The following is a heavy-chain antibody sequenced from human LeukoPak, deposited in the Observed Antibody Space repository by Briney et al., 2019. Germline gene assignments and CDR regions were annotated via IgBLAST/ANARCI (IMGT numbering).Heavy chain of an antibody. J-gene: IGHJ3*02. Sequence: SETLPLTCTVSGGSISSYYWSWIRQPPGKGLEWIGYIYSSGSTTYNPSLKSRVTTSVDTSENQFSLRLSSVTAADTAVYYCARHREYRDAFDIWGQGTMVTVSS. CDR3: ARHREYRDAFDI. CDR2: IYSSGST. D-gene: IGHD2/OR15-2a*01. V-gene: IGHV4-4*09. CDR1: GGSISSYY.